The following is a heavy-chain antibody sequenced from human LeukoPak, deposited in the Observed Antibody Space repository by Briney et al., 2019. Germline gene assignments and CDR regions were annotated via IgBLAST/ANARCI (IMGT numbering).Heavy chain of an antibody. Sequence: SETLSLTCAVYGGSFSGYYWSWIRQPPGKGLEWIGEINHSGSTNYYPSLKSRVTISVDTSKNQFSLKLSSVTAADTAVYYCAGLPYCSGGSCYSVYFDYWGQGTLVTVSS. D-gene: IGHD2-15*01. J-gene: IGHJ4*02. CDR1: GGSFSGYY. CDR2: INHSGST. CDR3: AGLPYCSGGSCYSVYFDY. V-gene: IGHV4-34*01.